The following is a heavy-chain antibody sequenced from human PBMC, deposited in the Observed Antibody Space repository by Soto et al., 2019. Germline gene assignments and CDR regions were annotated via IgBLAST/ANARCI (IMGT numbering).Heavy chain of an antibody. J-gene: IGHJ3*02. V-gene: IGHV1-69*12. Sequence: QVQLVQSGAEVKKPGSSVKVSCKASGGTFSSYAINWVRQAPGQGLEWMGGITPIFGTANYAQKFQGRVTINAEGYTRTASMELSSLRAEDTAVYYCARVRYCISTSCHQGWGACNIWGQGNMVNVSS. CDR2: ITPIFGTA. D-gene: IGHD2-2*01. CDR3: ARVRYCISTSCHQGWGACNI. CDR1: GGTFSSYA.